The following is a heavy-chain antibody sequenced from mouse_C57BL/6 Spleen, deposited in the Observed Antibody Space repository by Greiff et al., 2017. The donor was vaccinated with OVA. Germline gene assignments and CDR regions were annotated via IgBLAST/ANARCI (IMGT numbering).Heavy chain of an antibody. D-gene: IGHD2-4*01. J-gene: IGHJ3*01. Sequence: EVHLVESGGGLVKPGGSLKLSCAASGFTFSSYAMSWVRQTPEKRLEWVATISDGGSYTYYPDNVKGRFTSSRDNAKNNLYLQMSHLKSEDTAMYYCARQGDYDEGWFAYWGQGTLVTVSA. V-gene: IGHV5-4*01. CDR1: GFTFSSYA. CDR3: ARQGDYDEGWFAY. CDR2: ISDGGSYT.